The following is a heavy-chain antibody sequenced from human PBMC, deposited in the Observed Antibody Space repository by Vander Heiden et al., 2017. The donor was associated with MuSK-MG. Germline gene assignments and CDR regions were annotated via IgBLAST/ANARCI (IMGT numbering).Heavy chain of an antibody. D-gene: IGHD1-26*01. V-gene: IGHV3-53*01. Sequence: EVQRVESGGALIQPGGSVRLSCAASGFTVSRNYMSWVRQAPGKGLEWVSVIYSGGSTYYADSVKGRFTISRDNSKNTLYLQMNSLRAEDTAVYYCAREGKVGATFDYWGQGTLVTVSS. CDR3: AREGKVGATFDY. CDR1: GFTVSRNY. CDR2: IYSGGST. J-gene: IGHJ4*02.